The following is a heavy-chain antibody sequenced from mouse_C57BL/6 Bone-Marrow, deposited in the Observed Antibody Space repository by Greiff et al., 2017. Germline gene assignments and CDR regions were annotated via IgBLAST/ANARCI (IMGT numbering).Heavy chain of an antibody. CDR2: LHPNSGSP. Sequence: QVQLQQPGAELVKPGASVKLSCKASVYTFTSYWLPWLTQRPGQGLEWIGMLHPNSGSPNYNEKFKSKATLTVDKSSSTAYMQLSSLTSEDSAVYYCARRNPHYYGSSYPFAYWGQGTLVTVSA. J-gene: IGHJ3*01. D-gene: IGHD1-1*01. CDR1: VYTFTSYW. V-gene: IGHV1-64*01. CDR3: ARRNPHYYGSSYPFAY.